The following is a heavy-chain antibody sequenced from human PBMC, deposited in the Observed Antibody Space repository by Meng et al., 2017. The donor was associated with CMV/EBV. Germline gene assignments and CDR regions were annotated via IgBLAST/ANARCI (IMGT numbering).Heavy chain of an antibody. CDR3: AILTSTVPR. Sequence: LSWAASGFTFSRYWMHWVRQAPGKGLVWVSRINSDGSSIRYADSVKGRFTISRDNAKNTVYLQMDSLRAEDTAVYYCAILTSTVPRWGQGTLVTVSS. CDR1: GFTFSRYW. CDR2: INSDGSSI. J-gene: IGHJ4*02. V-gene: IGHV3-74*01. D-gene: IGHD4-17*01.